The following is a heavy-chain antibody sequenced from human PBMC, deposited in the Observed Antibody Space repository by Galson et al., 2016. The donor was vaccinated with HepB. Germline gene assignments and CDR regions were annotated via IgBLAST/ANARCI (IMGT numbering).Heavy chain of an antibody. V-gene: IGHV1-69*06. Sequence: SVKVSCKASGGTFNSYAISWVRQAPGQGLEWMGGIIPIFGTANYAQKFQGRVTITADKSTSTAYMELSSLRSEDTAVYYCASPYYDFWSGYYPSYYYYGMDVWGQGTTVTVSS. CDR2: IIPIFGTA. J-gene: IGHJ6*02. CDR3: ASPYYDFWSGYYPSYYYYGMDV. CDR1: GGTFNSYA. D-gene: IGHD3-3*01.